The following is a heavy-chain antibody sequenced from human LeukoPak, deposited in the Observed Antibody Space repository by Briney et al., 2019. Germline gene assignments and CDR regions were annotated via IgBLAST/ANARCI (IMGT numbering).Heavy chain of an antibody. CDR1: GLTLSTYV. J-gene: IGHJ6*03. V-gene: IGHV1-69*05. D-gene: IGHD6-6*01. Sequence: ASVKVSCKASGLTLSTYVISWGRQAPGQGLEWMGGIIPMFGSAHYAQKFQDRVTITTDESTTIAYMELSSLRSEDTAVYYCASSPRIVGRLDYYHYMDVWGKGTTVTVSS. CDR3: ASSPRIVGRLDYYHYMDV. CDR2: IIPMFGSA.